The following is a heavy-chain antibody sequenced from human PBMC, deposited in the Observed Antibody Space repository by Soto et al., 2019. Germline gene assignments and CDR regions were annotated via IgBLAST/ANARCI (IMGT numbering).Heavy chain of an antibody. J-gene: IGHJ4*02. D-gene: IGHD3-10*01. CDR3: GKASSHYGSGSYYTNDY. CDR2: ISNYGIYS. Sequence: GGSLRLSCAASGFTFRSYGMHWVRQAPGKGLEWVAVISNYGIYSFYAVSVKGRFTISSDVSKITVYLQMNSLRVEDTVVFYCGKASSHYGSGSYYTNDYWGQGTLVTVSS. V-gene: IGHV3-30*18. CDR1: GFTFRSYG.